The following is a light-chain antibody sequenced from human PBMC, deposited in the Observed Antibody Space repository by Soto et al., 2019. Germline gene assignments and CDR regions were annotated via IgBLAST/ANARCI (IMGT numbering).Light chain of an antibody. Sequence: DIQMIQSPSSLSASVGDRVTITCRASQSIGNYLSWYQQKPGKAPKLLINVASTLQSGVPSRFSGSGSGTDFTLAISSLQPEDFATYYCQHYNSYSEAFGQGTKV. CDR2: VAS. V-gene: IGKV1-39*01. CDR3: QHYNSYSEA. CDR1: QSIGNY. J-gene: IGKJ1*01.